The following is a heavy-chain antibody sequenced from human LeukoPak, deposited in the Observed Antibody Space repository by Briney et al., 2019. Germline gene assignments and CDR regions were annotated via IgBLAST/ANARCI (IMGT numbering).Heavy chain of an antibody. CDR2: INPNSGGT. V-gene: IGHV1-2*02. CDR3: ARPNYYGSGSYYQNWFDP. CDR1: GYTFTGYY. Sequence: GASVKVSCKASGYTFTGYYMHWVRQAPGQGLEWMGWINPNSGGTNYAQKFQGRVTMTRDTSISTAYMELSRLRSDDTAVYYCARPNYYGSGSYYQNWFDPWGQGTLVTVSS. D-gene: IGHD3-10*01. J-gene: IGHJ5*02.